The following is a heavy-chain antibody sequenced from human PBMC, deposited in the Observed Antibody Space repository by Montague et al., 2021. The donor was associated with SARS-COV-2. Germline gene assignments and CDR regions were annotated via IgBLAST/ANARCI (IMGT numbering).Heavy chain of an antibody. CDR2: IYYSGST. J-gene: IGHJ3*02. D-gene: IGHD3-3*01. V-gene: IGHV4-59*08. Sequence: SETLSLTCTVSGGSISSYYWSWIRQPPGKGLEWIGYIYYSGSTNXNPSLQSRVTISVDTSKNQFPLKLSSVTAADTAVYYCARQRRYQLPITIFGVVMADAFDIWGQGTMVTVSS. CDR1: GGSISSYY. CDR3: ARQRRYQLPITIFGVVMADAFDI.